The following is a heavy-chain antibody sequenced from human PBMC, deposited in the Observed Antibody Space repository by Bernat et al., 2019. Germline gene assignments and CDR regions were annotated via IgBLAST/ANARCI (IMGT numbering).Heavy chain of an antibody. J-gene: IGHJ4*02. D-gene: IGHD3-16*01. V-gene: IGHV3-48*03. CDR3: ARERGDVPAATPVGGLDY. CDR2: ISTSGNSI. Sequence: EVQLVQSGGGLVQPGGSLTLSCEVFGFTFTRYEMNWVRQAPGKGLEWLSYISTSGNSIYYADSVKGRFTISRDNAKNSLYLQMNSLTAEDTAVYYCARERGDVPAATPVGGLDYWGQGTLVTVSS. CDR1: GFTFTRYE.